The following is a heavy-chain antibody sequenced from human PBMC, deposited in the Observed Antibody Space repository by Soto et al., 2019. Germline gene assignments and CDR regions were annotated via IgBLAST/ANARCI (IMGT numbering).Heavy chain of an antibody. V-gene: IGHV3-7*01. CDR1: GFTFSNYW. CDR3: ASIASAGRGWDV. J-gene: IGHJ6*02. D-gene: IGHD6-13*01. CDR2: IKQDGSEK. Sequence: EVQLVESGGGLVQPGGSLRLSCADFGFTFSNYWMSWVRQAPVKGLEWVGHIKQDGSEKNYVDSVKGRFTISRDNAKNSLYLQMNSLRAEDTAVYYCASIASAGRGWDVWGQGTTVVVSS.